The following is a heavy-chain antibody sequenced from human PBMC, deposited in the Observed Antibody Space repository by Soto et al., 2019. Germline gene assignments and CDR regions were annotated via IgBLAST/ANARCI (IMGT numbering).Heavy chain of an antibody. CDR3: ARDDYPYYDDSSGYHFDD. CDR1: GFTFNIYA. D-gene: IGHD3-22*01. V-gene: IGHV3-23*01. Sequence: GGSLRLSCAASGFTFNIYAMSWVRQAPGKGLEWVSAISGSGGGTYYADSVEGRFTISRDNSKNTLYLQMNSLRAEDTAVYYCARDDYPYYDDSSGYHFDDWGQGTLVTVSS. J-gene: IGHJ4*02. CDR2: ISGSGGGT.